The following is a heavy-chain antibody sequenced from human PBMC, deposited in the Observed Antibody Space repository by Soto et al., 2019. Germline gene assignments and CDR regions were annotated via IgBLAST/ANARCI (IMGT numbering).Heavy chain of an antibody. CDR3: AHRLGRYFSYP. V-gene: IGHV2-5*08. CDR1: GGSISSGGYY. J-gene: IGHJ5*02. CDR2: IYWDDDK. Sequence: TLSLTCTVSGGSISSGGYYWSWIRQPPGKALEWLAVIYWDDDKRYSPSLKSRLTITKDTSKNQVVLTMTNMDPVDTATYYCAHRLGRYFSYPWGQGTQVTVSS. D-gene: IGHD3-9*01.